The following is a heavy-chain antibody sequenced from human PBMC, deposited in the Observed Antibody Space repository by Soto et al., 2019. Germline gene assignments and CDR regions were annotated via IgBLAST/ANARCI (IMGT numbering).Heavy chain of an antibody. CDR1: GDSISSADYY. Sequence: PSETLSLTCTVSGDSISSADYYWSWIRQTPGKGLEWIGHIFYSGTTYYNPSLKSRLTISVDTSKNHFSLRLTSVTPEDTAVYYCARDPRLVQWGYYYYYYGMDVWGQGTTVTVSS. D-gene: IGHD6-19*01. V-gene: IGHV4-30-4*01. CDR3: ARDPRLVQWGYYYYYYGMDV. J-gene: IGHJ6*02. CDR2: IFYSGTT.